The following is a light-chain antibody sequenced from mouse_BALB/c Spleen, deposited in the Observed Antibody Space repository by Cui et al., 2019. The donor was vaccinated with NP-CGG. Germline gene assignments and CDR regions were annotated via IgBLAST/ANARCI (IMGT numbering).Light chain of an antibody. CDR3: ALWYSNHWV. V-gene: IGLV1*01. CDR2: GTN. Sequence: QAVVTQESALTTSPGETVTLTCRSSTGAVTTSNYANWVQEKPDHLFTGLIGGTNNRAPGVPARFSGSLIGDKAALIITGARIEDEAIYFCALWYSNHWVFGGGTKLTVL. J-gene: IGLJ1*01. CDR1: TGAVTTSNY.